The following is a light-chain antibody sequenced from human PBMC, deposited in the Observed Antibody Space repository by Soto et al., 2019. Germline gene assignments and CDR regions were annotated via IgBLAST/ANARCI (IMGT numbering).Light chain of an antibody. CDR1: QSVSSD. J-gene: IGKJ1*01. CDR2: DAS. V-gene: IGKV3-11*01. CDR3: QHFGNSLWT. Sequence: EIVLTQSPATLSLSPGERATFSCRASQSVSSDLVWYQQKPGQAPRLLIYDASNRATGVPARFSGSGSGTDFTLTISSLEPEDFAVYFCQHFGNSLWTFGQGTKVEI.